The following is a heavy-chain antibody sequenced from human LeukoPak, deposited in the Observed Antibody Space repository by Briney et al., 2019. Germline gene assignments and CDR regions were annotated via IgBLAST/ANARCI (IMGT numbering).Heavy chain of an antibody. Sequence: GGSLRLSCAASGFPFSDHWMDWVRQAPGKGLEWVSATSGSGDSTYYADSVKGRFTISRDNSKNTLYLQMNSLRAEDTAIYYCAKDASNYLSNWFDPWGQGTLVTVSS. J-gene: IGHJ5*02. CDR3: AKDASNYLSNWFDP. CDR2: TSGSGDST. CDR1: GFPFSDHW. V-gene: IGHV3-23*01. D-gene: IGHD4-11*01.